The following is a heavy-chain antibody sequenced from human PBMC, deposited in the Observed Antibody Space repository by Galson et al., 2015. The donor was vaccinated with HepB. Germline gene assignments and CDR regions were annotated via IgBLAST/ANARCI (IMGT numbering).Heavy chain of an antibody. V-gene: IGHV4-34*01. CDR1: GGSFSGYY. CDR2: INHSGST. D-gene: IGHD3-10*01. CDR3: ARSGIGWFGELLQIDY. J-gene: IGHJ4*02. Sequence: ETLSLTCAVYGGSFSGYYWSWIRQPPGKGLEWIGEINHSGSTNYNPSLKSRVTISVDTSKNQFSLKLSPVTAADTAVYYCARSGIGWFGELLQIDYWGQGTLVTVSS.